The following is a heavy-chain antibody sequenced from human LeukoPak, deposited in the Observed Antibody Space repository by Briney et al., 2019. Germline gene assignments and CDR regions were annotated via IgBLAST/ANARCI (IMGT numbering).Heavy chain of an antibody. CDR2: IYYSGRT. D-gene: IGHD3-22*01. V-gene: IGHV4-39*02. J-gene: IGHJ1*01. CDR3: ARRRYYDSTGYFD. Sequence: SETLSLTCTVSGGFISSSSYYWGGIRQPPGKGLEWIGDIYYSGRTYYNPSLRSRFSISLDTSMNHFSLTLSSVTAADTAVYYCARRRYYDSTGYFDWGRGSLVIVSS. CDR1: GGFISSSSYY.